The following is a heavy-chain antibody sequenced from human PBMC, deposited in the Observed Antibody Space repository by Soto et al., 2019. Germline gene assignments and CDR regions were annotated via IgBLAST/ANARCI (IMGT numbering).Heavy chain of an antibody. CDR2: IYTSGST. D-gene: IGHD1-26*01. CDR3: ARGAYPGSY. J-gene: IGHJ4*02. Sequence: QVQLQESGPGLVKPSETLSLTCTVSGGSISSYYRGWIRQPAGKGLEWIGRIYTSGSTSYNPSHKSVATMSVDTSKNQFSLQLSTGTAADTAVSYCARGAYPGSYWGQGTLVTVSS. V-gene: IGHV4-4*07. CDR1: GGSISSYY.